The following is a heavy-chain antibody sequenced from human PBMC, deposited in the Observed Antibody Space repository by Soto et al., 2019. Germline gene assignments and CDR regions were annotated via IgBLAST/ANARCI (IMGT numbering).Heavy chain of an antibody. CDR1: GGTFSSYA. CDR3: ARDRVDTAMVQPSDY. CDR2: IIPIFGTA. J-gene: IGHJ4*02. V-gene: IGHV1-69*01. D-gene: IGHD5-18*01. Sequence: QVQLVQSGAEVKKPGSSVKVSCKASGGTFSSYAISWVRQAPGQGREWMGGIIPIFGTANYAQKFQGRVTITADESTSTAYMELSSLRSEDTAVYYCARDRVDTAMVQPSDYWGQGTLVTVSS.